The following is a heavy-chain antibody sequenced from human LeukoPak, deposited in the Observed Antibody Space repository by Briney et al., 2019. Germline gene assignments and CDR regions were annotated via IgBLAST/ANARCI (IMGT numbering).Heavy chain of an antibody. CDR3: AKAGYGVSSWYPFGY. CDR1: GLTFSGYA. CDR2: ISGSGGST. V-gene: IGHV3-23*01. Sequence: GGSLRLPCAASGLTFSGYAMSWVRQAPGKGRDWFSAISGSGGSTYYADSVKGRFTISRDNSKNTLYLQMNSLRAEDTAVYYCAKAGYGVSSWYPFGYWGQGTLVTVSS. D-gene: IGHD6-13*01. J-gene: IGHJ4*02.